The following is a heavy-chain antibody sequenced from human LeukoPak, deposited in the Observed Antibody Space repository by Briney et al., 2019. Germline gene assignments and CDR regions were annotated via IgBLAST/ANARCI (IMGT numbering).Heavy chain of an antibody. CDR1: GGSISNYY. J-gene: IGHJ5*02. V-gene: IGHV4-59*01. CDR3: ASSNLGSLGQFDP. CDR2: IHSNGGA. D-gene: IGHD3-10*01. Sequence: SETLSLTCTVSGGSISNYYWSWIRQPPGKGLEWIGFIHSNGGADYNASLNSRATISRDTSRSQVSLKLTSVTAADTAVYYCASSNLGSLGQFDPWGQGTLVTVSS.